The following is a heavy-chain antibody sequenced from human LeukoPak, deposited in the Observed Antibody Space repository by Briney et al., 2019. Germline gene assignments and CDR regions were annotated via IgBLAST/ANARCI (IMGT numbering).Heavy chain of an antibody. V-gene: IGHV1-69*04. J-gene: IGHJ4*02. Sequence: SVKVSCKASGGTFSSYAISWARQAPGQGLEWMGRIIPILGIANYAQKFQGRVTITADKSTSTAYMELSSLRSEDTAVYYCARELYYDFWSGYYTGYFDYWGQGTLVTVSS. CDR1: GGTFSSYA. CDR2: IIPILGIA. CDR3: ARELYYDFWSGYYTGYFDY. D-gene: IGHD3-3*01.